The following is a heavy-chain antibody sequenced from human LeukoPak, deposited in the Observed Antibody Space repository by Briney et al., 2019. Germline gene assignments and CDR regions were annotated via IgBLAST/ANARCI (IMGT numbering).Heavy chain of an antibody. V-gene: IGHV4-59*01. CDR1: GGSISSYY. Sequence: SEAVSLTCTVSGGSISSYYWNWIRQPPGKGLEWIGYIYYSGSTNYNLSLKSRVTISVDTSKNQFSLTLSSVTAADTAVYYCARGLSGYSYGYYFDYWGQGTLFTVS. CDR2: IYYSGST. J-gene: IGHJ4*02. CDR3: ARGLSGYSYGYYFDY. D-gene: IGHD5-18*01.